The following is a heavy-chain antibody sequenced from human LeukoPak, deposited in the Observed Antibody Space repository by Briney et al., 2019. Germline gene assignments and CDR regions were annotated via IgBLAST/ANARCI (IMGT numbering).Heavy chain of an antibody. CDR1: GGSISSYY. CDR3: ARVGYYGSGLGWFDP. D-gene: IGHD3-10*01. V-gene: IGHV4-59*01. Sequence: SETLSLTCTVSGGSISSYYWSWTRQPPGKGLEWIGYIYYSGSTNYNPSLKSRVTISVDTSKNQFSLKLSSVTAADTAVYYCARVGYYGSGLGWFDPWGQGTLVTVSS. J-gene: IGHJ5*02. CDR2: IYYSGST.